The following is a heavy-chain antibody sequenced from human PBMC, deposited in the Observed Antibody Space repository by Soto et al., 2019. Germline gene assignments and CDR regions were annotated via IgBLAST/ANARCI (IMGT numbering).Heavy chain of an antibody. D-gene: IGHD2-21*02. CDR2: ISSSSSYI. Sequence: GESLKISCAASGFTFSSYSMNWVRQAPGKGLEWVSSISSSSSYIYYADSVKGRFTISRDNAKNSLYLQMNSLRAEDTAVYYCARARYYCGGDCYKYYFDYWGQGTLVTVSS. CDR1: GFTFSSYS. J-gene: IGHJ4*02. CDR3: ARARYYCGGDCYKYYFDY. V-gene: IGHV3-21*01.